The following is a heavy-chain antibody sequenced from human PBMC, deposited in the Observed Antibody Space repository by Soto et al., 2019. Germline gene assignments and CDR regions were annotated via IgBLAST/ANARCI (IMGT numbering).Heavy chain of an antibody. Sequence: QVQLVQSGAEVKKPGAPVKVSCKASGYTFTSYDINWVRQATGQGLEWMGWMNPNSGNTGYAQKFQGSVTMTRNTATSTAYMELSRRRSEDTAVYYCARTLYGDNVDYWGQGTLVTVSS. CDR3: ARTLYGDNVDY. D-gene: IGHD4-17*01. CDR1: GYTFTSYD. CDR2: MNPNSGNT. V-gene: IGHV1-8*01. J-gene: IGHJ4*02.